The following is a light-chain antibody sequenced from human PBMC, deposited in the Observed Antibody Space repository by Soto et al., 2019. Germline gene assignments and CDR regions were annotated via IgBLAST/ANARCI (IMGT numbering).Light chain of an antibody. CDR1: QSVRSN. J-gene: IGKJ5*01. CDR3: QQRSNWPPIT. Sequence: ELVLTQSPGTLSLSPGQRATLSCRASQSVRSNLAWYQQKPGQAPRLLIYGASTRAAGIPARFSGSGSGTDFTLTISSLEPEDFAVYYCQQRSNWPPITFGQGTRLEI. V-gene: IGKV3-11*01. CDR2: GAS.